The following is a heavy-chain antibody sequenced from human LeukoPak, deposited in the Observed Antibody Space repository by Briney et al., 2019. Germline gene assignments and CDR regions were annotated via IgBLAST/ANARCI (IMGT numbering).Heavy chain of an antibody. D-gene: IGHD1-1*01. CDR2: ISGSGATT. CDR1: GFTFSSYV. Sequence: PGESLRLSCAASGFTFSSYVMSWVRQAPGKGLEWVSAISGSGATTYYADSVKGRFTISRDNSKNTLYLHMNSLRAEDTAVYYCVKRVSGTTFYWGQGTLVTVSS. J-gene: IGHJ4*02. V-gene: IGHV3-23*01. CDR3: VKRVSGTTFY.